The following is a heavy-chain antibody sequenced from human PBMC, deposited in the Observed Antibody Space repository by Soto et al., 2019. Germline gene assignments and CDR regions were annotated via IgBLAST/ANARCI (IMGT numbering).Heavy chain of an antibody. CDR2: ISYDGSNK. Sequence: QVQLVESGGGVVQPGRSLRLSCAASGFTFSSYGMHWVRQAPGKGLEWVAVISYDGSNKYYADSVKGRFTISRDNSKNTLYLQMNSLRAEDTAVYYCAKDRKMATILYYFDYWGQGTLVTVSS. CDR1: GFTFSSYG. D-gene: IGHD5-12*01. V-gene: IGHV3-30*18. CDR3: AKDRKMATILYYFDY. J-gene: IGHJ4*02.